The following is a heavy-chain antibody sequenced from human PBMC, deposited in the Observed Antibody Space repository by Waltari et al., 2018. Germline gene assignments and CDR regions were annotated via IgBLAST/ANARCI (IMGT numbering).Heavy chain of an antibody. CDR2: IKTDGGET. Sequence: EVQLVESVGGLVQPGGSLRLSCRISGFRLSDYWMIWVRQAPGEGLEWVGNIKTDGGETYYTDSVKGRFTISRDNGKNSLFLQMDSLKVEDTAVYYCARDGDRNYDYWGQGTLVTVSS. J-gene: IGHJ4*02. CDR3: ARDGDRNYDY. D-gene: IGHD1-7*01. V-gene: IGHV3-7*01. CDR1: GFRLSDYW.